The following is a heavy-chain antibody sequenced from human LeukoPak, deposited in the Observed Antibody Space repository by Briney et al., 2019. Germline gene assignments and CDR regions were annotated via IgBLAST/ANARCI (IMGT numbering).Heavy chain of an antibody. CDR2: IIPIFGTA. CDR3: ARVVMVGYCSSTSCYAGGPMDV. D-gene: IGHD2-2*01. Sequence: SVKVSCKASGGTFSSYAISWVRQAPGQGLEWMGGIIPIFGTANYAQKFQGRVTITADESTSTAYMELSSLRSEDTAVYYCARVVMVGYCSSTSCYAGGPMDVWGKGTTVTVSS. J-gene: IGHJ6*03. CDR1: GGTFSSYA. V-gene: IGHV1-69*13.